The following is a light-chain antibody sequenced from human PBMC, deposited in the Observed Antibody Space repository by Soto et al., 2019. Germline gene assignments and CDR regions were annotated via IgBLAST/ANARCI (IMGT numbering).Light chain of an antibody. V-gene: IGKV3-20*01. Sequence: DIVQSKIPGTLSLPRRDRATVSCSASQSVDNSYVAWYQHKHGQPPRLLIYGASGRATGIPDRFRASGSGTDFTLTITRLEPEDFAVYYCQQYDTSPWTFGPRAKV. CDR1: QSVDNSY. J-gene: IGKJ1*01. CDR3: QQYDTSPWT. CDR2: GAS.